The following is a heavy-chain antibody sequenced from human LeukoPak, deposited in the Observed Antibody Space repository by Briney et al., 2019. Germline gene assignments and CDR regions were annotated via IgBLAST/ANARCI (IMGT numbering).Heavy chain of an antibody. CDR2: VNAGNGNT. D-gene: IGHD6-13*01. J-gene: IGHJ4*02. V-gene: IGHV1-3*01. CDR1: GYTFTSYA. Sequence: ASVKVSCKASGYTFTSYAMHWVRQAPGQRLEWMGWVNAGNGNTKYSQKFQGRVTITRDTSASTAYMELSSLRSEDTAVYYCAKRNSWYEYYFDYWGQGTLVTVSS. CDR3: AKRNSWYEYYFDY.